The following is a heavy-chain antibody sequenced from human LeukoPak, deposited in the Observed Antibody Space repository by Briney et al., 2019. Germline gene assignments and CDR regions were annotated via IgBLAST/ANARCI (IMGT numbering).Heavy chain of an antibody. CDR2: IIPIFGTA. V-gene: IGHV1-69*05. CDR1: GGTFSSYA. CDR3: AGAHCSGGSWYPPSWFDP. J-gene: IGHJ5*02. Sequence: SVKVSCKASGGTFSSYAISWVRQAPGQGLEWMGGIIPIFGTANYAQKFQGRVTITTDESTSTAYMELSSLRSEDTAVYYCAGAHCSGGSWYPPSWFDPWGQGTLVTVSS. D-gene: IGHD2-15*01.